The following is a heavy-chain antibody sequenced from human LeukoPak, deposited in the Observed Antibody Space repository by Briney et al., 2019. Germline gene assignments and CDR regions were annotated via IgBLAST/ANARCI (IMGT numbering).Heavy chain of an antibody. Sequence: PGRSLRLSCAASGFTFSIYAMHWARQAPGKGLEWAAVMSYDGSNKYYADSVKGRFTISRDNSKNTLYLQMNSLRVEDTAVYYCARAPDVGVAAARKQGLYYGMDVCGQGTTVTVSS. J-gene: IGHJ6*02. CDR3: ARAPDVGVAAARKQGLYYGMDV. D-gene: IGHD6-13*01. V-gene: IGHV3-30-3*01. CDR1: GFTFSIYA. CDR2: MSYDGSNK.